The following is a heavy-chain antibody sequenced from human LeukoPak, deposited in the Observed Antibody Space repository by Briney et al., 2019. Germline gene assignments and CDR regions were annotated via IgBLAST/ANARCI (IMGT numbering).Heavy chain of an antibody. CDR2: TKQDGSEK. J-gene: IGHJ4*02. CDR1: GFTFSSYW. V-gene: IGHV3-7*01. CDR3: ARDLRPSTSSFYHDF. D-gene: IGHD2/OR15-2a*01. Sequence: PGGSLRLSCAASGFTFSSYWMSWVRHVSGKGLEWLATTKQDGSEKFYVASVEGRFTISRDNAENSLYLQMNSLRAEDTAIYYCARDLRPSTSSFYHDFWGRGTLVTVSS.